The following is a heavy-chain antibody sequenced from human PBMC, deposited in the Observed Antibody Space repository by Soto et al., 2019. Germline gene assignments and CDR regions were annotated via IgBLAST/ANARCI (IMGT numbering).Heavy chain of an antibody. D-gene: IGHD3-9*01. V-gene: IGHV3-30*18. CDR3: AKEGSDYDILTGSGYYGMDV. CDR2: ISYDGSNK. J-gene: IGHJ6*02. CDR1: GFTFSSYG. Sequence: QVQLVESGGGVVQPGRSLRLSCAVSGFTFSSYGMHWVRQAPGKGLEWVAVISYDGSNKYYADSVKGRFTISRDNSKNTLYLQMNSLRAEDTAVYYCAKEGSDYDILTGSGYYGMDVWGQGTTVTVSS.